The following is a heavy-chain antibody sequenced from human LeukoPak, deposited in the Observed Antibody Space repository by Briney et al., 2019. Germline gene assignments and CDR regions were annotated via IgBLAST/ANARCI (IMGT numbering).Heavy chain of an antibody. Sequence: ASVKVSCKASGYTFTSYGISWVRQAPGQGLEWMGWISAYNGNTNYAQKLQGRVTITTDTSTSTAYMELRSLRSYDTAVHYCARVTTWLLNGPRQSWFDPWGQGTLVTVSS. CDR1: GYTFTSYG. J-gene: IGHJ5*02. CDR2: ISAYNGNT. V-gene: IGHV1-18*01. D-gene: IGHD3-22*01. CDR3: ARVTTWLLNGPRQSWFDP.